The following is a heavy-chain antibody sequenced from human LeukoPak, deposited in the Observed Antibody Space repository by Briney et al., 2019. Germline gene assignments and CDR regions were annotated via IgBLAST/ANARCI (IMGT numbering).Heavy chain of an antibody. D-gene: IGHD2-21*01. Sequence: ASVKVSCETSGAYRIHWLRQAPGQGLEWMGWVNPDSGATDYALKFRGRVSMTGDPSISTAYMDLSNLTSDDTAMYYCARDAVIAPNLFDPWGQGTRVTVSS. CDR3: ARDAVIAPNLFDP. CDR2: VNPDSGAT. J-gene: IGHJ5*02. V-gene: IGHV1-2*02. CDR1: GAYR.